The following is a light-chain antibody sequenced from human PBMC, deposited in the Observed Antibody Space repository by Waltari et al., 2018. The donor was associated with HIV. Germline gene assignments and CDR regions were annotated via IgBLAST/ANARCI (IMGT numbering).Light chain of an antibody. Sequence: QSALTQPASVSGSPGQSITISCTGTSSDVGGYNYVSWYQQHPGKAPNLMIYEVSNRPSGVSNRFSGSKSGNTASLTISGLRAEDEADYYCSSYTSSSTLRVFGGGTKLTVL. J-gene: IGLJ3*02. CDR2: EVS. CDR1: SSDVGGYNY. CDR3: SSYTSSSTLRV. V-gene: IGLV2-14*01.